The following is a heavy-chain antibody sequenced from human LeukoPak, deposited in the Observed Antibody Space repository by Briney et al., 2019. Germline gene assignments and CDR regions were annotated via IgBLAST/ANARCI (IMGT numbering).Heavy chain of an antibody. CDR1: GFTFSSYE. Sequence: GRSLRLSCAASGFTFSSYEMNWVRQAPGKGLEWVSYISSSGATKHYADSVKGRFTMSRDNAKNTLYLQMNSLRAEDTAVYYCAKEVSIISRGLDYWGQGILVTVSS. V-gene: IGHV3-48*03. CDR2: ISSSGATK. J-gene: IGHJ4*02. CDR3: AKEVSIISRGLDY. D-gene: IGHD2-21*01.